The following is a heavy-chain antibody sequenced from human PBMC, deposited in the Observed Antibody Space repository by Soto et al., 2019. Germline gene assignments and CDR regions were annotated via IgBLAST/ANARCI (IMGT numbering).Heavy chain of an antibody. J-gene: IGHJ3*02. CDR3: ARGPSHGAVYI. CDR2: INPYSGDT. V-gene: IGHV1-2*02. Sequence: QVQLAQSGAEVKNPGASVKVSCKASGYTFTDYYIHWLRQAPAQGLEWMGWINPYSGDTKYAQKCQGRATMTRDTSSITTYMELCRLTADDTALYYCARGPSHGAVYIWGQGTIITVSS. CDR1: GYTFTDYY.